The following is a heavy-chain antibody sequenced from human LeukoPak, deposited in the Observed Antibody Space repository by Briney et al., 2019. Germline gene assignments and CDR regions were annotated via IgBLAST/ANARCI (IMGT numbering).Heavy chain of an antibody. CDR3: AGHMSLPGYAYYYYMDV. CDR1: GYTLTELS. V-gene: IGHV1-24*01. CDR2: FDPEDGET. J-gene: IGHJ6*03. D-gene: IGHD1-1*01. Sequence: GASVKVSCKVSGYTLTELSMHWVRQAPGKGLEWMGGFDPEDGETIYAQRFQGRVTMTEDTSTDTAYMELSSLRSEDTAVYYCAGHMSLPGYAYYYYMDVWGKGTTVTISS.